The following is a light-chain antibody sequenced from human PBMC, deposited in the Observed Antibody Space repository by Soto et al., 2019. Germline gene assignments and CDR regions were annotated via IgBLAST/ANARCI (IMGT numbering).Light chain of an antibody. V-gene: IGLV2-14*01. CDR3: SSYTSSSTRV. Sequence: QSALTQAASVSGSPGQSITISCTGTSSDVGGYNYVSWYQQHPGKAPKLMIYEVSNRPSGVSNRFSDSKSGNTASLTISGLQAEDEADYYCSSYTSSSTRVFGGGTKLTVL. J-gene: IGLJ3*02. CDR1: SSDVGGYNY. CDR2: EVS.